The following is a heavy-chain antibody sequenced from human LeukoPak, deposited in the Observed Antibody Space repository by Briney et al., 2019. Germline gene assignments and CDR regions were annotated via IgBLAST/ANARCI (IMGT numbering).Heavy chain of an antibody. CDR3: ARSGRLGYCSGGSCFRWDY. CDR1: GYSFTNYW. D-gene: IGHD2-15*01. V-gene: IGHV5-51*01. CDR2: IYPDDSDT. Sequence: GESLKISCKVSGYSFTNYWIGWVRQMPGKGLEWVGIIYPDDSDTKYSPSFQGQVTISADKSISTAYLQWSSLKASDTAMYYCARSGRLGYCSGGSCFRWDYWGQGTLVTVSS. J-gene: IGHJ4*02.